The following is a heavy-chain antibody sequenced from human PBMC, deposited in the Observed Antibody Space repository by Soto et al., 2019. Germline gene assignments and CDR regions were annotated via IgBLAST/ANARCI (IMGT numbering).Heavy chain of an antibody. CDR3: AKDVAPMVGANWFDP. D-gene: IGHD1-26*01. CDR2: ISYDGSNK. CDR1: GFTFSSYG. V-gene: IGHV3-30*18. Sequence: GGSVRLSCAASGFTFSSYGMHWVRQAPGKGLEWVAVISYDGSNKYYADSVKGRFTISRDNSKNTLYLQMNSLRAEDTVVYYCAKDVAPMVGANWFDPWGQGTLVTVSS. J-gene: IGHJ5*02.